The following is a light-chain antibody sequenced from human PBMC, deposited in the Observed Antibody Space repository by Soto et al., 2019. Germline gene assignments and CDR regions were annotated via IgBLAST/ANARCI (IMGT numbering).Light chain of an antibody. CDR3: QQYNNWLGT. CDR2: AAS. J-gene: IGKJ3*01. CDR1: QSVSSN. V-gene: IGKV3-15*01. Sequence: EIVMTQSPATLSMSPGERATLSCRASQSVSSNLAWYQQKPGQAPRLLIYAASTRATGLPARFSGSGSGSEFTLTISSLQSEDFAVYYCQQYNNWLGTFGPGTKVDIK.